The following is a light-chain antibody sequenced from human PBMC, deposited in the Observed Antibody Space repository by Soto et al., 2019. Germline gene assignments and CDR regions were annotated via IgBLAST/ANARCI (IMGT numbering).Light chain of an antibody. V-gene: IGLV2-11*01. CDR3: SSYAGDNNLV. Sequence: QSLLTHPRPLSGSPGQSVTISCTGTISDVGGYNYVSWYQHHPGKAPKLLISDVTKRPSWVPDRFSGSKSGNTASLTISDLQAEDEADYYCSSYAGDNNLVFGGGTKVTVL. CDR2: DVT. J-gene: IGLJ2*01. CDR1: ISDVGGYNY.